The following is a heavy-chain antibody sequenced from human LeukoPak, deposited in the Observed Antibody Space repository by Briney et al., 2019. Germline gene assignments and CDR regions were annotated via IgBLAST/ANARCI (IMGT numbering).Heavy chain of an antibody. CDR1: GFTFSSYW. D-gene: IGHD3-3*01. V-gene: IGHV3-7*01. CDR2: IKQDGSEK. CDR3: ARDDFDPFWSDYYGYGMDV. Sequence: GGSLRLSCAASGFTFSSYWMSWVRQAPGKGLEWVANIKQDGSEKYYVDSVKGRFTIPKDNAKNSLYLQMNSLRAEDTAVYYCARDDFDPFWSDYYGYGMDVWGQGTTVTVSS. J-gene: IGHJ6*02.